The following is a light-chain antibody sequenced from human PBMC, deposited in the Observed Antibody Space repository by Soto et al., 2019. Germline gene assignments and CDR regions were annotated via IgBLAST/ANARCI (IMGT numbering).Light chain of an antibody. J-gene: IGKJ2*01. CDR1: QSITSW. V-gene: IGKV1-5*03. Sequence: DIQMTQSPSTLSASVGDRVTITCRASQSITSWLAWYQQKPGNAPTLLIYKAINLQSGVPSRFSGSGSGTEFTLTTSSLLPDDFGTDYCHRYNDYQYVFGQGTKVDMK. CDR2: KAI. CDR3: HRYNDYQYV.